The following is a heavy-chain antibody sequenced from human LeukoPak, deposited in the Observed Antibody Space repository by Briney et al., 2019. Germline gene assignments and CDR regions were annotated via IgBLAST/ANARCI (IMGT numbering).Heavy chain of an antibody. V-gene: IGHV4-39*07. CDR1: GGSISSSSYY. J-gene: IGHJ3*02. D-gene: IGHD6-13*01. CDR3: ANGYSSSWYGTNEDSDAFDI. CDR2: IYYSGST. Sequence: SETLSLTCTVSGGSISSSSYYWGWIRQPPGKGLEWIGSIYYSGSTYYNPSLKSRVTISVDTSKNQFSLKLSSVTAADTAVYYCANGYSSSWYGTNEDSDAFDIWGQGTMVTVSS.